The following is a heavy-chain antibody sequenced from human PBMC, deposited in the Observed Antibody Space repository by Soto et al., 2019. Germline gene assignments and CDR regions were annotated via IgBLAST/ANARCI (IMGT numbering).Heavy chain of an antibody. V-gene: IGHV1-18*01. CDR3: ARVGVAHYDFWSGPDYYYGMDV. D-gene: IGHD3-3*01. CDR1: GYTFTSYG. Sequence: ASVKVSCKASGYTFTSYGISWGRQAPGQRLEWMGWISAYNGNTNYAQKLQGRVTMTTDTSTSTAYMELRSLRSEDTAVYYCARVGVAHYDFWSGPDYYYGMDVWGQGTTVTVSS. J-gene: IGHJ6*02. CDR2: ISAYNGNT.